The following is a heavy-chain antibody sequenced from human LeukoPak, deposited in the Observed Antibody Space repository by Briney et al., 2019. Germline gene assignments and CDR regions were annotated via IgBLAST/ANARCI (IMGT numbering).Heavy chain of an antibody. Sequence: PGGSLRLSCAASGFTFSSYAMHWVRQAPGKGLEWVAVISYDGSNKYYADSVKGRFTISRDISKNTLYLQMNSLRAEDTAVYYCARDGSGYSVVWGQGTLVTVSS. CDR2: ISYDGSNK. V-gene: IGHV3-30*04. D-gene: IGHD5-18*01. CDR3: ARDGSGYSVV. J-gene: IGHJ4*02. CDR1: GFTFSSYA.